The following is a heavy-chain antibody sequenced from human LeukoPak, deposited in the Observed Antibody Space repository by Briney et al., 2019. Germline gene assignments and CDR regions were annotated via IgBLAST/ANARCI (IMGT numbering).Heavy chain of an antibody. CDR2: IWYDGSNK. CDR1: GFPFSSFG. V-gene: IGHV3-33*01. J-gene: IGHJ4*02. Sequence: GGSLRLSCAASGFPFSSFGMHWVRQAPGKGLEWVAVIWYDGSNKYYTDSVKGRFTISRDNSKNTLYLQMNSLRAEDTAVYYCARDVGDATPAAPFDYWGQGTLVTVSS. D-gene: IGHD4-17*01. CDR3: ARDVGDATPAAPFDY.